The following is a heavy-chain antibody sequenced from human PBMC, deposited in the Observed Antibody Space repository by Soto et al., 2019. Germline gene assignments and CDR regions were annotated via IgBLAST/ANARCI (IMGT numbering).Heavy chain of an antibody. J-gene: IGHJ3*02. Sequence: SLRLPCTSSGFPLSDYGMHLVRTDHGKGLERVAVISYDGSNKYYADSVKGRFTISRDNSKNTLYLQMNSLRAEDTAVYYCARDLQNYDSSGYSDAFDIWGQGKMVTVSA. D-gene: IGHD3-22*01. CDR1: GFPLSDYG. V-gene: IGHV3-30*03. CDR2: ISYDGSNK. CDR3: ARDLQNYDSSGYSDAFDI.